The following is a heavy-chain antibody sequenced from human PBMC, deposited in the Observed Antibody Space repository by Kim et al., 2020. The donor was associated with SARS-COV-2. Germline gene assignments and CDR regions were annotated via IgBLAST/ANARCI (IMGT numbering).Heavy chain of an antibody. CDR1: GYTFTSYG. V-gene: IGHV1-18*01. CDR2: ISAYNGNT. CDR3: ARFDYYGSGSYSTFRQLWFDP. Sequence: ASVKVSCKASGYTFTSYGISWVRQAPGQGLEWMGWISAYNGNTNYAQKLQGRVTMTTDTSTSTAYMELRSLRSDDTAVYYCARFDYYGSGSYSTFRQLWFDPWGQGTLVTVSS. J-gene: IGHJ5*02. D-gene: IGHD3-10*01.